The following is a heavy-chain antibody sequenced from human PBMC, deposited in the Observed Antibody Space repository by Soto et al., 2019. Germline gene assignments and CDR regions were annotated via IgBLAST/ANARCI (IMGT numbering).Heavy chain of an antibody. CDR1: GGSISNYF. CDR3: ARAGQEFCSGQFDY. D-gene: IGHD2-15*01. CDR2: IDNSGST. V-gene: IGHV4-4*07. J-gene: IGHJ4*02. Sequence: SETLSLTCTVSGGSISNYFCNWIRQPAGKGLEWIGRIDNSGSTNYNPSLKSRITMSSDTSRNQFSLKLNSVTAADTAVYYCARAGQEFCSGQFDYWGQGALVTVS.